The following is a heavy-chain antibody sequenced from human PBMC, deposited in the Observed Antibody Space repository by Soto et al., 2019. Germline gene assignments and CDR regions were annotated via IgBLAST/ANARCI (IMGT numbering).Heavy chain of an antibody. V-gene: IGHV3-9*01. Sequence: GGSLRLSCAASGFTFDDYAMHWVRQAPGKGLEWVSGISWNSGSIGYADSVKGRFTISRDNAKNSLYLQMNSLGAEDTALYYCAKVWELSPKAFDIWGQGTMVTVSS. CDR2: ISWNSGSI. J-gene: IGHJ3*02. CDR1: GFTFDDYA. CDR3: AKVWELSPKAFDI. D-gene: IGHD1-26*01.